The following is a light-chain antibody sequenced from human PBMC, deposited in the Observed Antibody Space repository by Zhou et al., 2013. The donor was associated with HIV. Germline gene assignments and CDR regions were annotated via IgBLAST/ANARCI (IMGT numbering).Light chain of an antibody. J-gene: IGKJ3*01. V-gene: IGKV3-15*01. CDR3: QQYGSSPFT. CDR1: QSVNNN. CDR2: GAS. Sequence: EIVMTQSPATLSVSPGERATLSCRASQSVNNNLAWYQQKPGQAPRLLIYGASTRVTGIPARFSGSGSGTDFTLTISRLEPEDFAVYYCQQYGSSPFTFGPGTKVDLK.